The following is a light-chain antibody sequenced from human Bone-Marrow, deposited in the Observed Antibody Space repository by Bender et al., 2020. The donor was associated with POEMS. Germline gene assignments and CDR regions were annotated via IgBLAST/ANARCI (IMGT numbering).Light chain of an antibody. J-gene: IGLJ2*01. CDR2: RND. CDR1: TSNIGNNY. V-gene: IGLV1-47*01. Sequence: QFVLTQPPSASATPGQRVTISCSGNTSNIGNNYVFWYQQFPGKAPKLLVYRNDQRPSGVPDRFSGSKSGTSASLAISALRFGDEADYYCAGGEDSLDGPAFFGGGTKLTVL. CDR3: AGGEDSLDGPAF.